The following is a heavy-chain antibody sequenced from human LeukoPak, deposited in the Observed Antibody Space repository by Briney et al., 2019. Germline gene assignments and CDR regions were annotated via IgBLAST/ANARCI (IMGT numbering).Heavy chain of an antibody. J-gene: IGHJ5*02. CDR2: ISAYNGNT. V-gene: IGHV1-18*01. CDR1: GYTFTSYG. D-gene: IGHD3-22*01. Sequence: ASVKVSCKASGYTFTSYGISWVRRAPGQGLEWMGWISAYNGNTNYAQKVQGRVTITTDESTTTAYMELSSLRSEDTAVYYCARARSPSSGYLLRDHNWFDPWGQGTLVTVSS. CDR3: ARARSPSSGYLLRDHNWFDP.